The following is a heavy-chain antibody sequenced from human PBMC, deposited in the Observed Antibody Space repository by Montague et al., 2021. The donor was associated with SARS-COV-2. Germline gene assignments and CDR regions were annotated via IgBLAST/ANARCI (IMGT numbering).Heavy chain of an antibody. CDR2: MYYSGKT. CDR3: AGEGAVVGARRTFDI. J-gene: IGHJ3*02. D-gene: IGHD1-26*01. CDR1: GGSISSGSYD. V-gene: IGHV4-39*07. Sequence: SETLSLTCTSDGGSISSGSYDWGWIRQPPGKGLEWIGVMYYSGKTYYNPSLKSRVTISLDPSKNQFSLKLTSVTAADTAVYFCAGEGAVVGARRTFDIWGQGTMVTVSS.